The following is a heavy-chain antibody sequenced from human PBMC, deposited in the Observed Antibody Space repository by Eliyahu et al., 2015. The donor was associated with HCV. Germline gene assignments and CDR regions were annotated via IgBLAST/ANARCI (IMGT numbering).Heavy chain of an antibody. J-gene: IGHJ4*02. D-gene: IGHD4-17*01. CDR2: ISASGGLT. CDR1: GFTFSNYA. V-gene: IGHV3-23*01. Sequence: EVQLLESGEDLVQPGGSLRLSCAASGFTFSNYAMSWVRQAPGKGLEWVSAISASGGLTDYADSVKGRFIISRDNSENTLSLQMNSLRAEDTAIYYCAKGGAHGDYVTDNWGRGTLVTVSS. CDR3: AKGGAHGDYVTDN.